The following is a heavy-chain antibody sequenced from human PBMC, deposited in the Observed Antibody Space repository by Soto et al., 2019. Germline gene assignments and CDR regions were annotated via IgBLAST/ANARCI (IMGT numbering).Heavy chain of an antibody. J-gene: IGHJ4*02. V-gene: IGHV1-18*01. CDR1: GYTFTSYG. CDR3: ARDILRFLEWPHYFDY. CDR2: ISAYNGNT. Sequence: ASVKVSCKASGYTFTSYGISWVLQAPGQGLEWMGWISAYNGNTNYAQKLQGRVTMTTDTSTSTAYMELRSLRSDDTAVYYCARDILRFLEWPHYFDYWGQGTLVTVST. D-gene: IGHD3-3*01.